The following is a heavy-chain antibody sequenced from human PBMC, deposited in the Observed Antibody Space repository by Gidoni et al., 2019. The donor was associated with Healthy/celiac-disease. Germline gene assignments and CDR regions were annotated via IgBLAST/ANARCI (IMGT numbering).Heavy chain of an antibody. J-gene: IGHJ4*02. Sequence: LQLQESGPGLVKPSETLSLTCTVSGGSISSSSYYWGWIRQPPGKGLEWIGSIYYSGSTYYNPSLKSRVTISVDTSKNQFSLKLSSVTAADTAVYYCARLSHIFTIFGVVSLFDYWGQGTLVTVSS. CDR3: ARLSHIFTIFGVVSLFDY. CDR2: IYYSGST. V-gene: IGHV4-39*01. CDR1: GGSISSSSYY. D-gene: IGHD3-3*01.